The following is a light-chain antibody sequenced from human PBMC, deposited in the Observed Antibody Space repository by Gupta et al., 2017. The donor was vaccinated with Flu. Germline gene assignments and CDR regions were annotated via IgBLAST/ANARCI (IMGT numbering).Light chain of an antibody. V-gene: IGKV1-5*03. Sequence: DIQMTQSPSTLSASVGDRVTITCRASQTISTWLAWYQQKPGKAPNLLIYKASTLESGVPSRFSGSGSGAEFILTISSLQPDDFATHYCQHYNTYPWTFGQGTKVEIK. CDR2: KAS. CDR3: QHYNTYPWT. J-gene: IGKJ1*01. CDR1: QTISTW.